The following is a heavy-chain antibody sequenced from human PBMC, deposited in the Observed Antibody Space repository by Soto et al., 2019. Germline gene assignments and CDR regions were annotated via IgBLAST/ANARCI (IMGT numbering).Heavy chain of an antibody. CDR1: GYTFTSYG. D-gene: IGHD3-9*01. Sequence: ASVKVSCKASGYTFTSYGISWVRQAPGQGLEWMGWISAYNGNTNYAQKLQGRVTMTTDTSTSTAYMELRSLRSDDTAVYYCARAPYDILTGYYTNFDCWGQGTVVTVSS. V-gene: IGHV1-18*01. CDR3: ARAPYDILTGYYTNFDC. J-gene: IGHJ4*02. CDR2: ISAYNGNT.